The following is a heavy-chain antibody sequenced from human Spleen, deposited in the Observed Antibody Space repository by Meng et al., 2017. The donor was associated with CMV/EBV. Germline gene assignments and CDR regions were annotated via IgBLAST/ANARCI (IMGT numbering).Heavy chain of an antibody. V-gene: IGHV4-34*01. CDR2: ISHSGNT. J-gene: IGHJ5*02. CDR3: AREKTSSNKNWFDP. Sequence: SETLSLTCAVYGGSFSGYYWSWIRQPPGKGLEWIGEISHSGNTNYNPSLKSRVAISVDMSKNHLSLKLRSVIAADTAVYYCAREKTSSNKNWFDPWGQGTLVTVSS. D-gene: IGHD4-11*01. CDR1: GGSFSGYY.